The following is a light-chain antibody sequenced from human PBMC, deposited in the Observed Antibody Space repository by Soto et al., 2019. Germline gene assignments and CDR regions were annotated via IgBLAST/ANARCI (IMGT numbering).Light chain of an antibody. V-gene: IGKV1-39*01. CDR3: QQTYTSLAT. Sequence: DIQMTQSPSSLSASVGDRVTITCRASQGISKFLSWYQQKPGKAPQLLIYAASTLQSGVPSRFSGTVSGTDFSLTINSLQPEDFATYFCQQTYTSLATFGHGTKVDIK. J-gene: IGKJ1*01. CDR2: AAS. CDR1: QGISKF.